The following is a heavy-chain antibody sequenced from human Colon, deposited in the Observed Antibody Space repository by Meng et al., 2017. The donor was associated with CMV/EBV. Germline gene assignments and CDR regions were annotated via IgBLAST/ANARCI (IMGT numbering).Heavy chain of an antibody. D-gene: IGHD1-7*01. J-gene: IGHJ4*02. V-gene: IGHV3-21*01. CDR3: ARDPLQLGVNDSFDY. CDR1: GFKLGDYT. Sequence: GESLKISCVASGFKLGDYTMHWVRQAPGKGLEWVSSISSTSGHIYYADSVKGRFTISRDNAKNSLYLQMNSLRAEDTAVYYCARDPLQLGVNDSFDYWGQGTLVTVSS. CDR2: ISSTSGHI.